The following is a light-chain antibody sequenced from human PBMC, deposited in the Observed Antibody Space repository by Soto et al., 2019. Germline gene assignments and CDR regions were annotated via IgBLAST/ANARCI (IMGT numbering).Light chain of an antibody. CDR1: QSVSTY. CDR3: QQRSKWPLT. J-gene: IGKJ4*01. V-gene: IGKV3-11*01. CDR2: DVS. Sequence: EIVLIQSPATLSLSPGERATLSCRASQSVSTYFAWYQQKPGQAPRLLIYDVSNRAAGVPARFSGSVSGTDFTLTISSLEPEDFAVYYCQQRSKWPLTFGGGTKVDIK.